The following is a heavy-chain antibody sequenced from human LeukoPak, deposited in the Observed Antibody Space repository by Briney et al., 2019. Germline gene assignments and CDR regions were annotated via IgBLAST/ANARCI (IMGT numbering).Heavy chain of an antibody. CDR3: ARAHSARAHSGSYSFDY. CDR1: GGSISSSSYY. J-gene: IGHJ4*02. V-gene: IGHV4-39*07. CDR2: IYYSGST. D-gene: IGHD1-26*01. Sequence: SETLSLTCTVSGGSISSSSYYWGWIRQPPGKGLEWIGSIYYSGSTYYNPSLKSRVTISVDTSKNQFSLKLSSVTAADTAVYYCARAHSARAHSGSYSFDYWDQGTLVTVSS.